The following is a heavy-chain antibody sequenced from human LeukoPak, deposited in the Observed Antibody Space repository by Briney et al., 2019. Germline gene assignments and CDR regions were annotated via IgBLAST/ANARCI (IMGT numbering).Heavy chain of an antibody. J-gene: IGHJ4*02. D-gene: IGHD3-22*01. CDR3: AREYYYDAHRTFDY. CDR1: GGSISSYY. Sequence: PSETLSLTCTVSGGSISSYYWSWIRQPPGKGLEWIGYIYYSGSTNYNPSLKSRVTISVDTSKNQFSLKLSSVTAADTAVYYCAREYYYDAHRTFDYWGQGTLVTVSS. V-gene: IGHV4-59*01. CDR2: IYYSGST.